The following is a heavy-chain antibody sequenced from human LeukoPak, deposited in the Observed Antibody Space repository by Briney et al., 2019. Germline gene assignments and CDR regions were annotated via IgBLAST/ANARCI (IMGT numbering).Heavy chain of an antibody. D-gene: IGHD7-27*01. CDR1: GYTFTDYY. V-gene: IGHV1-2*02. CDR3: VRAGELDY. Sequence: ASVKVSCKASGYTFTDYYMNWVRQAPGQGLEWMGWINPKSGGTKYAPKFQGRVTMTRDTSISTAYMELSILRSDDTAVYYCVRAGELDYWGQGTLVTVSS. J-gene: IGHJ4*02. CDR2: INPKSGGT.